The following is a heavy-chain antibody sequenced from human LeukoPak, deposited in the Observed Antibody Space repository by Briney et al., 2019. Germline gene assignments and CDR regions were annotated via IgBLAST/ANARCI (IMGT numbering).Heavy chain of an antibody. CDR2: ISSSSSYI. CDR3: ARVLGGLPEPSSSSLYYFDY. Sequence: PGGSLRLSCAASGFTFSSYTMNWVRQAPGKGLEWVSSISSSSSYIYYADSVKGRFTISRDNAKNSLYLQMNSLRAEDTAVYYCARVLGGLPEPSSSSLYYFDYWGQGTLVTVSS. V-gene: IGHV3-21*01. D-gene: IGHD6-6*01. CDR1: GFTFSSYT. J-gene: IGHJ4*02.